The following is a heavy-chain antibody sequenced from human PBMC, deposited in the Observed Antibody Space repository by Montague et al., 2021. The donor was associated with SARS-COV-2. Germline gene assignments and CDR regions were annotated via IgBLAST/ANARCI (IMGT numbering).Heavy chain of an antibody. V-gene: IGHV4-4*02. CDR1: GGSVSTHHY. J-gene: IGHJ5*02. D-gene: IGHD7-27*01. CDR3: ACGRITRGWLDP. CDR2: VHHSGNA. Sequence: SETLSLTCAVSGGSVSTHHYWSWVRQPPGQGLAWIGEVHHSGNANYTASFNGRATISVDKSKHQFSLTLTSVTAADTSVYYGACGRITRGWLDPWGQGTLVTVSS.